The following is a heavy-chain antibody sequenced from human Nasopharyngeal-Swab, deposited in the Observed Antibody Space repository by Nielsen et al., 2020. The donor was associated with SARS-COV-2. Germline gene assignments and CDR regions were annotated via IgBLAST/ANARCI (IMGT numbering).Heavy chain of an antibody. CDR3: AKEGPGMFGVVGLDV. Sequence: GESLKISCAASGFIFSNYGMHWVRQAPGKGPEWVAVISYDGANKYDADSVRGRFTISRDNSKDTLYLQMNSLRGEDTAVYYCAKEGPGMFGVVGLDVWGQGTTVTVSS. CDR1: GFIFSNYG. D-gene: IGHD3-3*01. V-gene: IGHV3-30*18. CDR2: ISYDGANK. J-gene: IGHJ6*02.